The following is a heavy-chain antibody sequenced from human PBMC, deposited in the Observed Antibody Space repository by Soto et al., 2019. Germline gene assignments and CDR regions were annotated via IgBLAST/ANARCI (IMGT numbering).Heavy chain of an antibody. D-gene: IGHD3-22*01. CDR2: IYYSGST. V-gene: IGHV4-31*03. CDR1: GGSISSGGYY. Sequence: KASETLSLTCTVSGGSISSGGYYWSWIRQHPGKGLEWIGYIYYSGSTYYNPSLKSRVTISVDTSKNQFSLKLSSVTAADTAVYYCARDGGDYYDSSGYYKAAFDIWGQGTMVTVSS. CDR3: ARDGGDYYDSSGYYKAAFDI. J-gene: IGHJ3*02.